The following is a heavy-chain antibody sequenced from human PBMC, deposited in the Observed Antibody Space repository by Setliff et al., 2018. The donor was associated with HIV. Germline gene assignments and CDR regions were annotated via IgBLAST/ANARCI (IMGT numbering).Heavy chain of an antibody. Sequence: SETLSLTCTVSGGSISNSSHYWDWIRQPPGKGLEWIGTINYSGNTYDNPSLKSRVTISVDTSKKQLSLKLSSVSAAVTAVYYCARRWKSSQYYDFWSPRSSYFYFWGQGMLVTVSS. V-gene: IGHV4-39*01. J-gene: IGHJ4*02. CDR2: INYSGNT. D-gene: IGHD3-3*01. CDR3: ARRWKSSQYYDFWSPRSSYFYF. CDR1: GGSISNSSHY.